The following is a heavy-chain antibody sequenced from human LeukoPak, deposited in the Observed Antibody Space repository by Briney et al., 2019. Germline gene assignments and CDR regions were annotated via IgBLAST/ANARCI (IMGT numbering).Heavy chain of an antibody. CDR2: INTDGSNT. V-gene: IGHV3-74*01. Sequence: PGGSLRLSCAVSGFPFSSYWMDWVRQAPGRGLVWVSRINTDGSNTDYADSVKGRFTISGDNAKKALYLEMNSLTAEDTAIYYCARDASLYYVDHWGQGTLVTVSS. CDR3: ARDASLYYVDH. CDR1: GFPFSSYW. J-gene: IGHJ4*02.